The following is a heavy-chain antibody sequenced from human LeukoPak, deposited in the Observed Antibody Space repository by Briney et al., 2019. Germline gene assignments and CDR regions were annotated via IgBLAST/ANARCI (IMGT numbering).Heavy chain of an antibody. Sequence: PGGSLRLSCTASGFSFSNSAMTWVRQAPGKGLEWVSSIGGGSSYYAGSVKGRFTISRDNSKNTVYLQMNNLRAEDTAIFYCVKGVTMVRDSREFDYWGQGTLVTVSS. J-gene: IGHJ4*02. CDR3: VKGVTMVRDSREFDY. CDR1: GFSFSNSA. V-gene: IGHV3-23*01. CDR2: IGGGSS. D-gene: IGHD3-10*01.